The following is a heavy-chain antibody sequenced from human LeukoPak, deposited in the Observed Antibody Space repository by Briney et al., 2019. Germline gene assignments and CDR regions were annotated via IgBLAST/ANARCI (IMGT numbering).Heavy chain of an antibody. Sequence: ASVKVSCKASAYRLSNYLMHWVRQAPGQGLWWMGKIYPIVGKTDYAQNFQGRVTMPRATSTSTVYMDLSSPRSEDTAVYYCPRHLGLRGVTNWFDTWGQGTLVTVSS. CDR1: AYRLSNYL. CDR3: PRHLGLRGVTNWFDT. CDR2: IYPIVGKT. V-gene: IGHV1-46*01. J-gene: IGHJ5*02. D-gene: IGHD3-10*01.